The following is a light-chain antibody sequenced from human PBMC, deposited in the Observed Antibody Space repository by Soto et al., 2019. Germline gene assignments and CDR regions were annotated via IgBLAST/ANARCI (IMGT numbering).Light chain of an antibody. CDR2: DAS. Sequence: DIQMTQSPPTLSASVGDRVTITCRASQSISNWLAWYQQKPGKAPKLLIYDASTLGSGVPSRFSGSGSGTEFTLTISSLQPDDFATYYCQQYNSYLGSFGQGTKVDIK. J-gene: IGKJ2*01. V-gene: IGKV1-5*01. CDR3: QQYNSYLGS. CDR1: QSISNW.